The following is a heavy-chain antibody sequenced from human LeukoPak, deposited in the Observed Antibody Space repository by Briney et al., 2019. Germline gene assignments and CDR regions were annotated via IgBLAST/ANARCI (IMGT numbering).Heavy chain of an antibody. CDR3: ARRSFSAAGTFDC. V-gene: IGHV4-59*08. D-gene: IGHD6-13*01. J-gene: IGHJ4*02. Sequence: SETLSLTCNVSGGSISGYHWSWIRQPPGKGLEWLGYIYYSGSSNYNPSLKSRVTTSADASKNQFSLKLSSVTAADTAVYYCARRSFSAAGTFDCWGQGTLVTVSS. CDR2: IYYSGSS. CDR1: GGSISGYH.